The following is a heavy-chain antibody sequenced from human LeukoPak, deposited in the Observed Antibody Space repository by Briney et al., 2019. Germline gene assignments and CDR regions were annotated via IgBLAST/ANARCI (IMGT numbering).Heavy chain of an antibody. J-gene: IGHJ6*02. Sequence: GGSLRLSCAASGFTFSSYAMHWVRQAPGKGLEWVAVISYDGSNKYYADSVKGRFTISRDNSKNTLYLQMNSLRAEDTAVYYCARGDYGDYLRYGMDVWGQGTTVTVSS. CDR3: ARGDYGDYLRYGMDV. CDR1: GFTFSSYA. D-gene: IGHD4-17*01. V-gene: IGHV3-30-3*01. CDR2: ISYDGSNK.